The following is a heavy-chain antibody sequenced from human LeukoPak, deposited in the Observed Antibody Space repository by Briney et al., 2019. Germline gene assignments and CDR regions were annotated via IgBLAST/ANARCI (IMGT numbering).Heavy chain of an antibody. CDR3: AKEELRRITMWGYMDV. CDR2: IRYDGSNK. CDR1: GFTFSSYG. J-gene: IGHJ6*03. D-gene: IGHD3-10*02. Sequence: PGGSLRLSCAASGFTFSSYGMHWVRQAPGKGLEWVAFIRYDGSNKYYADSVKGRFTISRDNSKNTLYLQMNSLRAEDTAVYYCAKEELRRITMWGYMDVWGKGTTVSNSS. V-gene: IGHV3-30*02.